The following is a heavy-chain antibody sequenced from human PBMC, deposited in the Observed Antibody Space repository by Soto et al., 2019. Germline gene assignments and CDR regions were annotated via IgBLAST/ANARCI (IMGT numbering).Heavy chain of an antibody. CDR2: ITQRGST. CDR1: GESFRGYY. Sequence: QVQLQQWGAGLLKPSETLSLTCAVYGESFRGYYWSWIRQPPGRGLEWIGEITQRGSTNYNPSLKSRVTVSVDTSKNPFSLKLISVTAADTAVYYCATLSCTSTTCYADYWGQGALVTVSS. CDR3: ATLSCTSTTCYADY. V-gene: IGHV4-34*01. J-gene: IGHJ4*02. D-gene: IGHD2-2*01.